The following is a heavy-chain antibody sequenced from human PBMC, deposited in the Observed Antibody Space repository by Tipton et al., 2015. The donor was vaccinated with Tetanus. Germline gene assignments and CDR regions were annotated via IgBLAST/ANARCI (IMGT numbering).Heavy chain of an antibody. CDR3: ARVGFGYSGYHFYGY. Sequence: TLSLTCTVSGGSVSSGSYYWSWIRQPPGKGLEWIGYIYYSGSTNYNPSLKSRVTISVDTSKNQFSLKLSSVTAAGTAVYYCARVGFGYSGYHFYGYWGQGTLVIVSS. V-gene: IGHV4-61*01. CDR2: IYYSGST. J-gene: IGHJ4*02. D-gene: IGHD5-12*01. CDR1: GGSVSSGSYY.